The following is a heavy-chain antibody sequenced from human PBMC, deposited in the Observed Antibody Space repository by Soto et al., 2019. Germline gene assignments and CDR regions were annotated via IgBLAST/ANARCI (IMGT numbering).Heavy chain of an antibody. CDR1: LFTFSSYA. V-gene: IGHV3-23*01. CDR3: VKAVYLLDFDY. D-gene: IGHD2-8*01. Sequence: PGGALRLACGASLFTFSSYAMTWVRQAPGKGLEWVSTISGTGTTTYYADSVKGRFTISRDNSKNTLYLQMNSLRTEDTAVYYCVKAVYLLDFDYWGQGTLVTVSS. CDR2: ISGTGTTT. J-gene: IGHJ4*02.